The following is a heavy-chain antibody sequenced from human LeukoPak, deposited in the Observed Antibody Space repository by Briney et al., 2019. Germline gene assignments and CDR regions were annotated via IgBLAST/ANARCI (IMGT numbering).Heavy chain of an antibody. V-gene: IGHV3-21*01. CDR3: AREIPPYYYDSSGYCPFDY. Sequence: GGSLRLSCAASGFTFSSYSMNWVRQAPGKGLEWVSSISSSSSYIYYADSVKDRFTISRDNAKNSLYLQMNSLRAEDTAVYYCAREIPPYYYDSSGYCPFDYWGQGTLVTVSS. CDR1: GFTFSSYS. J-gene: IGHJ4*02. CDR2: ISSSSSYI. D-gene: IGHD3-22*01.